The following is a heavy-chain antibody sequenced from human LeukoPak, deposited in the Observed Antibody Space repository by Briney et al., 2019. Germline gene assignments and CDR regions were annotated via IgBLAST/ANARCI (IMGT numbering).Heavy chain of an antibody. J-gene: IGHJ4*02. CDR3: SRADYYYDSSGYYFTFDY. CDR1: GDSVSSNSAA. D-gene: IGHD3-22*01. Sequence: SQTLSLTCAISGDSVSSNSAAWNWIRQSPSRGLEWLGRTYYRSKWYNDYAVSVKSRITINPDTSKNQFSLQLNSVTPEDTAVYYCSRADYYYDSSGYYFTFDYWGQGTLVTVSS. CDR2: TYYRSKWYN. V-gene: IGHV6-1*01.